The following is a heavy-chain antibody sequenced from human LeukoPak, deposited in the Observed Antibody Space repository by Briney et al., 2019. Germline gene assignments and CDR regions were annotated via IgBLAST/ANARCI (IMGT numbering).Heavy chain of an antibody. CDR2: INEGGNEK. Sequence: GGSLRLSCAASGFTFSSYWMSWVRQVPGKGLEWVVNINEGGNEKNYVDSVKGRFTASRDNAQNSLYLQMNSLRVEDTAVYYCARHPNSNWDYWGQGTLVTVSS. CDR3: ARHPNSNWDY. J-gene: IGHJ4*02. CDR1: GFTFSSYW. V-gene: IGHV3-7*03. D-gene: IGHD6-13*01.